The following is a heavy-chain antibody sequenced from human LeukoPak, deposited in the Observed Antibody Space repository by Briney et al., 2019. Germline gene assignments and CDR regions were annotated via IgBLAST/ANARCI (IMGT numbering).Heavy chain of an antibody. D-gene: IGHD2-2*01. CDR1: GYSISSGYQ. V-gene: IGHV4-38-2*02. Sequence: SETLSLTCGVSGYSISSGYQWAWIRQSPGKGLEWIGSIYHSGSAHYNPSLKSRVTISVETSKNQFSLNMYSVTAADTAVYYCARDPRWLTPDCTSTSCYENYFDHWGQGTLVTVSS. CDR2: IYHSGSA. J-gene: IGHJ4*02. CDR3: ARDPRWLTPDCTSTSCYENYFDH.